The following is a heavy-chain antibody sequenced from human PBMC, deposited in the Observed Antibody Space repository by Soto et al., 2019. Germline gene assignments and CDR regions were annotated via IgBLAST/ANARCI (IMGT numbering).Heavy chain of an antibody. CDR1: GFTFSSYG. Sequence: QVQLVESGGGVVQPGRSLRLSCAASGFTFSSYGMHWVRQAPGKGLEWVAVIWYDGSNKYYADSVKGRFTISRDNSKNTLYLQMNSLRAEDTAVYYCARGEKPDSSGYYRYAFDIWGQGTMVTVSS. V-gene: IGHV3-33*01. CDR3: ARGEKPDSSGYYRYAFDI. CDR2: IWYDGSNK. D-gene: IGHD3-22*01. J-gene: IGHJ3*02.